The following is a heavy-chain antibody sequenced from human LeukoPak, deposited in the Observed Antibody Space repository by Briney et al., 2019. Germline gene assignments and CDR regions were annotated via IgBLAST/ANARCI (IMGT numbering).Heavy chain of an antibody. CDR2: IGPTGFDR. Sequence: PGGSLRLSCAASGFTFSSYEMNWVRQAPGKGLEWVASIGPTGFDRYHADSIKGRFTISRDNANNFLYLQMDSLRAEDTAVYYCATETNGRHYDYWGQGTLLTASS. J-gene: IGHJ4*02. CDR3: ATETNGRHYDY. V-gene: IGHV3-21*06. CDR1: GFTFSSYE. D-gene: IGHD1-14*01.